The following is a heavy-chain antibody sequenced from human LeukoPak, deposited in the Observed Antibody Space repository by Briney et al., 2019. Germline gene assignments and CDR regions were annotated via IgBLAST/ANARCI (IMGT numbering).Heavy chain of an antibody. CDR3: AAREVTIRAFDY. J-gene: IGHJ4*02. D-gene: IGHD4-17*01. Sequence: PGRSLRLSCAASGFTFSSYAMNCVRQAPGKGLEWVAVIWYDGSNKYYADSVKGRFTISRDNSKNTVYLQMNSLGAEDTAVYYCAAREVTIRAFDYWGQGTLVTVSS. CDR1: GFTFSSYA. V-gene: IGHV3-33*01. CDR2: IWYDGSNK.